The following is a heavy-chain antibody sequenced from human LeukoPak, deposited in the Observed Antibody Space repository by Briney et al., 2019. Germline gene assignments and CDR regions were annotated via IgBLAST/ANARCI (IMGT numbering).Heavy chain of an antibody. J-gene: IGHJ2*01. CDR2: ISSSSSYI. D-gene: IGHD1-26*01. Sequence: GGSLRLSCAASGFTFSSYSMNWVRQAPGKGLEWVSSISSSSSYIYYADSVKGRFTISRDNSKNTLYLQMNSLRAEDTAVYYCARASGAPYWYFDLWGRGTLVTVSS. V-gene: IGHV3-21*01. CDR1: GFTFSSYS. CDR3: ARASGAPYWYFDL.